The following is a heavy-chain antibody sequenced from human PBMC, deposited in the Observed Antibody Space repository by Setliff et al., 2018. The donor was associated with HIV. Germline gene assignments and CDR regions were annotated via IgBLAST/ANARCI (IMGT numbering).Heavy chain of an antibody. D-gene: IGHD2-8*01. CDR2: INPSGGEP. V-gene: IGHV1-46*01. CDR3: ARGKVLRGNILYY. J-gene: IGHJ4*02. CDR1: GHSFTTYF. Sequence: GASVKVSCKASGHSFTTYFLHWVRQAPGQGLEWMGMINPSGGEPSYAQRFQGRVTMTRDTSTSTVFMDLSSLSFEDTAVYYCARGKVLRGNILYYWGQGTLVTVSS.